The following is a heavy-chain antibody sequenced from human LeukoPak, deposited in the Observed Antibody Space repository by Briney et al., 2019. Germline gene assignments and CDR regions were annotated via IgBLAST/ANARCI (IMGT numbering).Heavy chain of an antibody. CDR1: GYTFTGYY. V-gene: IGHV1-2*02. Sequence: EASVKVSCKASGYTFTGYYMHWVRQAPGQGLEWMGWINPNSGGTNYAQKFQGRVTMTRDTSISTAYMELSRLRSDDTAVYYCARGFHYCSSTSCYVFGWFDPWGQGTLVTVSS. D-gene: IGHD2-2*01. CDR3: ARGFHYCSSTSCYVFGWFDP. J-gene: IGHJ5*02. CDR2: INPNSGGT.